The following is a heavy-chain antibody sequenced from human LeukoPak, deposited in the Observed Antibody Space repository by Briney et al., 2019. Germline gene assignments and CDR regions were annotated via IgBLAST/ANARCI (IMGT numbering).Heavy chain of an antibody. Sequence: AGSLRLSCSVSGFTFSSNAMHWVRQAPGKGLEYVSAISSHGGSTYYADSVKGRFTISRDNSKNTLFLQMSSLRAEDTAVYYCVKRFDSSNYCDYWGQGTLVTVSS. J-gene: IGHJ4*02. CDR1: GFTFSSNA. V-gene: IGHV3-64D*09. CDR2: ISSHGGST. D-gene: IGHD3-22*01. CDR3: VKRFDSSNYCDY.